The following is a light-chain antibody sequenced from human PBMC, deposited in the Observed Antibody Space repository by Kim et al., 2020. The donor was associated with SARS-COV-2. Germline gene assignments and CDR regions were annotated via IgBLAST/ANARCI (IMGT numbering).Light chain of an antibody. Sequence: PEGTVTLTCASSTGAVTTSYYPNWFQQRPGQAPRALIYSISNKHSWTPARFSGSLLGGTAALTLSGVQPEDEAEYYCLLYDGRSWVFGGGTQLTVL. J-gene: IGLJ3*02. CDR3: LLYDGRSWV. V-gene: IGLV7-43*01. CDR2: SIS. CDR1: TGAVTTSYY.